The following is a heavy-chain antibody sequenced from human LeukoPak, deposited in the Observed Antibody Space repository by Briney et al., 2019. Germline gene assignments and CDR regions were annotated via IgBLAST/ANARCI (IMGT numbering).Heavy chain of an antibody. CDR3: ATTLLLWFGEDAFDI. CDR2: ISGSGGST. V-gene: IGHV3-23*01. Sequence: GGSLRLSCAASGFTFSSYTMSWVRQAPGKGLEWVSAISGSGGSTYYADSVKGRFTISRDNSKNTLYLQMNSLRAEDTAVYYCATTLLLWFGEDAFDIWGQGTMVTVSS. CDR1: GFTFSSYT. J-gene: IGHJ3*02. D-gene: IGHD3-10*01.